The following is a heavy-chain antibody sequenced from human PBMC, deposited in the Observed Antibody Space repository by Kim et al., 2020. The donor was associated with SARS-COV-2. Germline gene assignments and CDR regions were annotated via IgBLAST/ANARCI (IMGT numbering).Heavy chain of an antibody. V-gene: IGHV4-31*02. J-gene: IGHJ5*02. CDR3: ARGRGAYNWFDP. D-gene: IGHD1-26*01. Sequence: YYNPSLKRRVTISVDTSKNQFSLKLSSVTAADTAVYYCARGRGAYNWFDPWGQGTLVTVSS.